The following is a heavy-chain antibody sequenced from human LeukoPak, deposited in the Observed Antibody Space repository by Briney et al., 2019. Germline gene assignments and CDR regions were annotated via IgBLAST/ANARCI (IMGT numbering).Heavy chain of an antibody. Sequence: PGGSLRLSCSASGFTFDDYAMHWVRQAPGKGLEWVSGISWNGGSIGYADSVKGRFTISRDNAKNSLYLQMNSLRTEDTALYFCAKDHGLRSYYYYYYMDVWGIGTTVTISS. J-gene: IGHJ6*03. CDR2: ISWNGGSI. CDR1: GFTFDDYA. V-gene: IGHV3-9*01. D-gene: IGHD4/OR15-4a*01. CDR3: AKDHGLRSYYYYYYMDV.